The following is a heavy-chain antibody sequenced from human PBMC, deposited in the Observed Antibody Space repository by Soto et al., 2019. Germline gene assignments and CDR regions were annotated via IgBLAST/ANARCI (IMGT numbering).Heavy chain of an antibody. CDR2: ISGSGGST. CDR3: PKDKGIVVVPAAIVLDV. CDR1: GFTFSSYA. V-gene: IGHV3-23*01. D-gene: IGHD2-2*01. Sequence: GGSLRLSCAASGFTFSSYAMSWVRQAPGKGLEWVSAISGSGGSTYYADSVKGRFTISRDNSKNTLYLQMNSLRAEDTAVYYCPKDKGIVVVPAAIVLDVWGQGTTVTVSS. J-gene: IGHJ6*02.